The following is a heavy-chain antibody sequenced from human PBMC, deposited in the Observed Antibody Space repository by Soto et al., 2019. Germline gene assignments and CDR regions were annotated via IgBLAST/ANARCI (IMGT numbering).Heavy chain of an antibody. CDR1: GGSISSSSYY. V-gene: IGHV4-39*01. CDR2: IYYSGST. J-gene: IGHJ5*02. Sequence: QLQLQESGPGLVKPSETLSLTCTVSGGSISSSSYYWGWIRQPPGKGLEWIGSIYYSGSTYYNPSLESRVTIAVDTSKNRFSLKLSSVTAADTAVDYCARQHSSSWTNWFDPWGQGTLVTVSS. CDR3: ARQHSSSWTNWFDP. D-gene: IGHD6-13*01.